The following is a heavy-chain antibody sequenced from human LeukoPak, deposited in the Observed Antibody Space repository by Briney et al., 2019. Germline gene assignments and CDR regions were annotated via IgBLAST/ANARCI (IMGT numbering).Heavy chain of an antibody. Sequence: SGTLSLTCTVSGGSISSYYWSWIRQPPGKGLEWIGYIYYSGSTNYNPSLKSRVTISVDTSKNQFSLKLSSVTAADTAVYYCARGIGIAVAQWRVLFDYWGQGTLVTVSS. CDR2: IYYSGST. CDR1: GGSISSYY. J-gene: IGHJ4*02. V-gene: IGHV4-59*01. D-gene: IGHD6-19*01. CDR3: ARGIGIAVAQWRVLFDY.